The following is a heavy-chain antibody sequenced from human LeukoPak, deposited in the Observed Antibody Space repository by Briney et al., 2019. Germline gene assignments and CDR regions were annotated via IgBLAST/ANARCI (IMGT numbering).Heavy chain of an antibody. Sequence: GGSLRLSCAASGFTFSSYGMHWVRQAPGKGLEWVAFIRYDGSNKYYADSVKGRFTISRDNSKNTLYLQMNSLRAEDTAVYYCARDAYDSSGYSYFDYWGQGTLVTVSS. CDR3: ARDAYDSSGYSYFDY. D-gene: IGHD3-22*01. J-gene: IGHJ4*02. CDR2: IRYDGSNK. V-gene: IGHV3-30*02. CDR1: GFTFSSYG.